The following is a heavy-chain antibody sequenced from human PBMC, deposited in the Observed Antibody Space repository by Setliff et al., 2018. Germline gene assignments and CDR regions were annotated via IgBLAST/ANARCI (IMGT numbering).Heavy chain of an antibody. V-gene: IGHV3-23*01. J-gene: IGHJ4*02. CDR3: AKSTGSVLGTYYFDN. CDR1: GFTFDNYA. Sequence: GGSLRLSCAASGFTFDNYAMSWVRQAPGKGLEWVSAISGSGGSIYYADSVKGRFSISRDNSKSTLYLQMNSLRDDDTALYFCAKSTGSVLGTYYFDNWGQGTLVTVSS. D-gene: IGHD3-10*01. CDR2: ISGSGGSI.